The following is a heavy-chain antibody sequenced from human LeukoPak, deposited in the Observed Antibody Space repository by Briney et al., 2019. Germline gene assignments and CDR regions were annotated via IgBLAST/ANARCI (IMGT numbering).Heavy chain of an antibody. J-gene: IGHJ4*02. Sequence: PSETLSLTCTVSGGSISSYYWSWIRQPPGKGLEWIGYIYYSGSTNYNPSLKSRVTISVDTSKNQFSLKLSSVTAADTAVYYCARATRGYSYGPLDYRGQGTLVTVSS. CDR1: GGSISSYY. D-gene: IGHD5-18*01. V-gene: IGHV4-59*01. CDR3: ARATRGYSYGPLDY. CDR2: IYYSGST.